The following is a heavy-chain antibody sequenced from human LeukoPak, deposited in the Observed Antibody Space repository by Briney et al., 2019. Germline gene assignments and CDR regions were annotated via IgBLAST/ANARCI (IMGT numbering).Heavy chain of an antibody. CDR3: ARESKDSYRLYYFDY. CDR2: IYYSGST. D-gene: IGHD5-18*01. CDR1: GGSISSYY. J-gene: IGHJ4*02. Sequence: SETLSLTCTVSGGSISSYYWSWIRQPPGKGLEWIGYIYYSGSTNYNPSLKSRVTISVDTSKNQFSLKLSSVTAADTAVYYCARESKDSYRLYYFDYWGQGTLVTVSS. V-gene: IGHV4-59*01.